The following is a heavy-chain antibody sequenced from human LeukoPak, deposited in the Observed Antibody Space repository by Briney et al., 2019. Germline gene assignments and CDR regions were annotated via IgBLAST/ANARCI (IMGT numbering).Heavy chain of an antibody. D-gene: IGHD6-19*01. J-gene: IGHJ6*01. CDR1: GFPFRSSW. Sequence: GGSLRLSCAASGFPFRSSWMHWVRQAPGRGLVWVSRLNADGISASYANSVKGRFTISRDNAKNSLYLQMNSLRAEDTAVYYCARDPKPLYRGGWYERQTDHHGMDVWGKGPRSPSPQ. V-gene: IGHV3-74*01. CDR2: LNADGISA. CDR3: ARDPKPLYRGGWYERQTDHHGMDV.